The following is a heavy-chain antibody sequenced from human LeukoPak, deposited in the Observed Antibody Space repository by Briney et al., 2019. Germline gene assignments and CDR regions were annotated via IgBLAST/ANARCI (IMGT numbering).Heavy chain of an antibody. Sequence: PGRSLRLSCAASGFTFSSNGMHWVRQVPGNGLEWVALIWSDGTNKYYVDSVKVPITISRSNSENTLYLQMNSLRAEDTATYYCAIDKGYNNGHAFDYWGQGTLVTVSS. CDR3: AIDKGYNNGHAFDY. D-gene: IGHD6-19*01. CDR2: IWSDGTNK. V-gene: IGHV3-33*01. CDR1: GFTFSSNG. J-gene: IGHJ4*02.